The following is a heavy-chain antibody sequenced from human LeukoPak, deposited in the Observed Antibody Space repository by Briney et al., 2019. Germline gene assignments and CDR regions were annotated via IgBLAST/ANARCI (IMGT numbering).Heavy chain of an antibody. D-gene: IGHD6-13*01. V-gene: IGHV4-39*01. J-gene: IGHJ4*02. CDR1: GGSISSSSYY. CDR3: ARPPSQQPFDY. Sequence: SETLSLTCTVSGGSISSSSYYWGWIRQPPGKGLEWIGSIYYSGSTYYNPSLKSRVTISVDTSKNQFSLKLSSVTAADTAVYYCARPPSQQPFDYWGQGTLVTVSS. CDR2: IYYSGST.